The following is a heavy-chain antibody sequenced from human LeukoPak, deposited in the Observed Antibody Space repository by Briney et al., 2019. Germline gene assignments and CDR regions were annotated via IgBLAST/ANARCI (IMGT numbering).Heavy chain of an antibody. CDR2: IIPILGIA. J-gene: IGHJ5*02. CDR1: GRTFSSYA. V-gene: IGHV1-69*04. Sequence: LVEVSCKPSGRTFSSYAISWVRQAPGQGLERMGRIIPILGIANYAQKFQGRVTITADKSTSTAYMELSSLRSEDTAVYYCAREKDDILTGYYSLVSGHNWFDPWGQGTLVTVSS. CDR3: AREKDDILTGYYSLVSGHNWFDP. D-gene: IGHD3-9*01.